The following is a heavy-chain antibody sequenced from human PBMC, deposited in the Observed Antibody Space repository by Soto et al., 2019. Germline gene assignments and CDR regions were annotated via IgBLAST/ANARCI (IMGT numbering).Heavy chain of an antibody. CDR3: ARGAYSSSSQLDY. V-gene: IGHV4-59*01. CDR1: GGSISSYY. CDR2: IYYSGST. J-gene: IGHJ4*02. Sequence: LSLTCTVSGGSISSYYWSWIRQPPGKGLEWIGYIYYSGSTNYNPSLKSRVTISVDTSKNQFSLKLSSVTAADTAVYYCARGAYSSSSQLDYWGQGTLVTVSS. D-gene: IGHD6-6*01.